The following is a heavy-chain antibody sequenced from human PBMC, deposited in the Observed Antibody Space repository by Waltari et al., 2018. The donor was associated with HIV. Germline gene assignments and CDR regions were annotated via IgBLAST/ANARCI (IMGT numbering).Heavy chain of an antibody. D-gene: IGHD3-10*01. V-gene: IGHV1-8*01. CDR3: VTSPPGAIFGDF. Sequence: QAQLVQSGAEVRKPGASVKVSCRASGYNFETFDINWVRRASGRGREWMGCMRLKTRNPGFGYTYKNTVTLTRAPSIDTAYIALNSLTSQDTAAYYCVTSPPGAIFGDFCGPGNQVTVS. CDR2: MRLKTRNP. CDR1: GYNFETFD. J-gene: IGHJ1*01.